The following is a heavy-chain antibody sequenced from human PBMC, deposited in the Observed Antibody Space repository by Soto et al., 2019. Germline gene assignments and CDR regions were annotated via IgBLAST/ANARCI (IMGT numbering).Heavy chain of an antibody. Sequence: GGSLRLSCAASGFTFSSYAMSWVRQAPGKGLEWVSAISGSGGSTYYADSVKGRFTISRDNSKNTLYLQMNSLRAEDTAVYYCAKDGTIFGVVITDIHFDYWGQGTLVTVSS. CDR2: ISGSGGST. J-gene: IGHJ4*02. CDR3: AKDGTIFGVVITDIHFDY. CDR1: GFTFSSYA. V-gene: IGHV3-23*01. D-gene: IGHD3-3*01.